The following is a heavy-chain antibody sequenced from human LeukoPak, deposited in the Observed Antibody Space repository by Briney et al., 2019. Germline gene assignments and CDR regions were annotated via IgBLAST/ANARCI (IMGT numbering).Heavy chain of an antibody. J-gene: IGHJ4*02. CDR3: TPNPMVPFDY. CDR2: IRSKTYAGTT. Sequence: PGRSLRLSCTASGFTFADYAMTWVRQAPGKGLEWVGFIRSKTYAGTTAFAASVKGRFTISRDDSKSIAYLQMNSLNTDDTGVYYCTPNPMVPFDYWGQVTLVTVSS. V-gene: IGHV3-49*04. D-gene: IGHD3-10*01. CDR1: GFTFADYA.